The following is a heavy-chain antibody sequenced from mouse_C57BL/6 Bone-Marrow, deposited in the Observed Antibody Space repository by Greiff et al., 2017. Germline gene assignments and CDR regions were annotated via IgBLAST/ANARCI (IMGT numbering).Heavy chain of an antibody. Sequence: VKLVESGPELVKPGASVKISCKASGYSFTSYYIHWVKQRPGQGLEWIGWIYPGSGNTKYNEKFKGKATLTADTSSSTAYMQLSSLTSEDSAVYYCARSGGLRPWFAWWGQGTLVTVSA. CDR3: ARSGGLRPWFAW. D-gene: IGHD2-4*01. CDR1: GYSFTSYY. V-gene: IGHV1-66*01. J-gene: IGHJ3*01. CDR2: IYPGSGNT.